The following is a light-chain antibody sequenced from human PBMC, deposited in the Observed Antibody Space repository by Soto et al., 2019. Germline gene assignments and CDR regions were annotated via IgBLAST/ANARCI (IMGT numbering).Light chain of an antibody. CDR3: QQYNSYPLT. Sequence: DIQMTQSPSTLSASVGDRVTITCRASQSISSWWAWYQQKPGKAPKLLIYDASSLERGVPSRFSGSGSGTEFTLTISSLQPDDFATYYCQQYNSYPLTFGGGTKVEIK. CDR1: QSISSW. V-gene: IGKV1-5*01. CDR2: DAS. J-gene: IGKJ4*01.